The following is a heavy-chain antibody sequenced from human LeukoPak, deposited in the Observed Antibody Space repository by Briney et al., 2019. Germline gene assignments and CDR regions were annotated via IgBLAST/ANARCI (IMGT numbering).Heavy chain of an antibody. Sequence: GGSLRLSCAASGFTFSSYAMTWVRQAPGKGLEWVSGIGGSGAKAYYADSVKGRFTISRDNSKNMLYLQMNSLRADDTSVYYCARGTARYSSSWYFDFWGQGTLVTVSS. CDR2: IGGSGAKA. CDR1: GFTFSSYA. D-gene: IGHD6-13*01. J-gene: IGHJ4*02. V-gene: IGHV3-23*01. CDR3: ARGTARYSSSWYFDF.